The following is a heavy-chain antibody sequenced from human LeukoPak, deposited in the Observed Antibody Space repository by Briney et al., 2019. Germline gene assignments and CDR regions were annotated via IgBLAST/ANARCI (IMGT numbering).Heavy chain of an antibody. CDR2: IYYSGST. Sequence: SETLSLTCTVSGGSISSSSYYWGWIRQPPGTGLEWIGSIYYSGSTYYNPSLKSRVTISADTSKNQFSLKLSSVTAADTAVYYCARHSSGWYYFDYWGQGTLVTVSS. CDR1: GGSISSSSYY. CDR3: ARHSSGWYYFDY. J-gene: IGHJ4*02. D-gene: IGHD6-19*01. V-gene: IGHV4-39*01.